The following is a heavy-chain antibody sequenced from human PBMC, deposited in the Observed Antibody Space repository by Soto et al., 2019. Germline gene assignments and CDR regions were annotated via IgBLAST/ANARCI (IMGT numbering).Heavy chain of an antibody. V-gene: IGHV2-5*02. Sequence: QITLKESGPTRVKPTQTLPLTCTFSGFSLTTSGVGVGWIRQSPGKALEWLALIYWDDDKRYSPSLKSRLTITKDTSKNQVVLIMTNMDPEATGTYYCAHRAVYSGSYWDGGYFDYWGQGTLVTVSS. CDR1: GFSLTTSGVG. D-gene: IGHD1-26*01. CDR2: IYWDDDK. J-gene: IGHJ4*02. CDR3: AHRAVYSGSYWDGGYFDY.